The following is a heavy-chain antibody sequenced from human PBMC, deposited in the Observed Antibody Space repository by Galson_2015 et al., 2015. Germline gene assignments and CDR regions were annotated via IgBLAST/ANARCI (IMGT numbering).Heavy chain of an antibody. Sequence: SLRLSCAASGFSFTNAMGWVRQAPGKGLEWVSGITGSGGDTYYADSVKGQFTISRDNSKNTLYLQMDSLRAEDTAVYYCARDSGRQTHFDYWGQGALVTVS. CDR1: GFSFTNA. V-gene: IGHV3-23*01. J-gene: IGHJ4*02. CDR2: ITGSGGDT. CDR3: ARDSGRQTHFDY.